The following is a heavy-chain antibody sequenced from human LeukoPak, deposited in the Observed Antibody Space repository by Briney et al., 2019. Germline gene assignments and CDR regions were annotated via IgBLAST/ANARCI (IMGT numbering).Heavy chain of an antibody. D-gene: IGHD1-26*01. CDR3: AKRQGPNSGSYDYFDP. J-gene: IGHJ5*02. Sequence: SETLSLTCTVSGGSISGYYWSWLRQSPGQGLEWIAYIHSSGYTNYNPSLKSRVTISVDTSENQFSLRVSSVTAADTAVDYCAKRQGPNSGSYDYFDPWGQGTLVTVSS. V-gene: IGHV4-4*09. CDR1: GGSISGYY. CDR2: IHSSGYT.